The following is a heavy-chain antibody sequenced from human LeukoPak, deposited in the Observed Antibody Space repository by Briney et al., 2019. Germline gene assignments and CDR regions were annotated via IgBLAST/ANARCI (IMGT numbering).Heavy chain of an antibody. Sequence: GGSLRLSCAASGFAFSSYAMSWVRQAPGKGLEWVSAISGSGGSTYYADSVKGRFTISRDNSKNTLYLQMNSLRAEDTAVYYCARPHSSSWKFDYWGQGTLVTVSS. D-gene: IGHD6-13*01. CDR1: GFAFSSYA. V-gene: IGHV3-23*01. CDR3: ARPHSSSWKFDY. J-gene: IGHJ4*02. CDR2: ISGSGGST.